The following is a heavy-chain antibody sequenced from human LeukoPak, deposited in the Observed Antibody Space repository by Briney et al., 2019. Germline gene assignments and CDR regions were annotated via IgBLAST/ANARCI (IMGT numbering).Heavy chain of an antibody. V-gene: IGHV3-7*01. Sequence: GGSLRLSCAASGFTFSSYWMSWVRQAPGKGLECVANIKQDGSERYYVDSVKGRFTISRDNAKNSLYLQMNSLRAEDTAVYYCARDLYYYDSSGYNPLGYWGQGTLVTVSS. CDR1: GFTFSSYW. CDR2: IKQDGSER. D-gene: IGHD3-22*01. J-gene: IGHJ4*02. CDR3: ARDLYYYDSSGYNPLGY.